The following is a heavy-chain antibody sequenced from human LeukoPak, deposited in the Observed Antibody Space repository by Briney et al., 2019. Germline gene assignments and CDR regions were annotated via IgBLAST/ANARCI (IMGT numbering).Heavy chain of an antibody. CDR2: INSRGSTT. CDR3: EVYLVPTTGY. D-gene: IGHD5-12*01. Sequence: GGSLRLSCAASGFTLSAYSMNWVRRAPGKGLEWLSYINSRGSTTYYADSVKGRFTISRDNARNSLFLQMNSLTAEDTAFYYCEVYLVPTTGYWGQGTLVTVSS. CDR1: GFTLSAYS. J-gene: IGHJ4*02. V-gene: IGHV3-48*04.